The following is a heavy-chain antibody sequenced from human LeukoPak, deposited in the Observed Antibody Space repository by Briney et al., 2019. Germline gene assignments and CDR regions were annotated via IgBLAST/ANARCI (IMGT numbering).Heavy chain of an antibody. CDR1: GFTLNSYA. CDR2: ISGGGGTT. V-gene: IGHV3-23*01. D-gene: IGHD3-10*01. CDR3: AKAGGSRNQPCDY. J-gene: IGHJ4*02. Sequence: PGGSPKVSCAASGFTLNSYAMSWVRQAPGKGLEWIPHISGGGGTTYYAPPEGRRFTIPRDNSKHRVFTQKNSLRPGNAGLYCCAKAGGSRNQPCDYWGQGTVVTVSS.